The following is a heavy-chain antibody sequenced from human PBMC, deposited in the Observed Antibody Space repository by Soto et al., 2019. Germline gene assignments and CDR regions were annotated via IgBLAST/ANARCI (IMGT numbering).Heavy chain of an antibody. CDR1: GGSISSYY. D-gene: IGHD3-22*01. V-gene: IGHV4-59*01. J-gene: IGHJ4*02. CDR3: ARAYYDSSGYYLSDY. CDR2: IYYSGST. Sequence: PSETLSLTCTVSGGSISSYYWSWIRQPPGKGLEWIGYIYYSGSTNYNPSLKSRVTISVDTSKNQFSLKLSSVTAADTAVYYCARAYYDSSGYYLSDYWGQGTLVTAPQ.